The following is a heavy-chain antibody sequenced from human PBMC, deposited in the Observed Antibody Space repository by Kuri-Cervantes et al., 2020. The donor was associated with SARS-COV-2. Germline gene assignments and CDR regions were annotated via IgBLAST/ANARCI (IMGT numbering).Heavy chain of an antibody. Sequence: GGSLRLSCAASGFTFSNAWMSWVRQASGKGLEWVGRIRSKANSYAIAYAASVKGRFTISRDDSKNTAYLQMNSLKTEDTAVYYCASPPAWGRRAFDIWGQGTMVTVSS. CDR3: ASPPAWGRRAFDI. V-gene: IGHV3-73*01. J-gene: IGHJ3*02. CDR2: IRSKANSYAI. CDR1: GFTFSNAW. D-gene: IGHD3-16*01.